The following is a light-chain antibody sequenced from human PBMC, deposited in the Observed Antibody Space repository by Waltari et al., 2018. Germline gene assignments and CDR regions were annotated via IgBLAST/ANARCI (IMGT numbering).Light chain of an antibody. J-gene: IGLJ2*01. V-gene: IGLV1-44*01. CDR2: SSD. CDR3: ATWDDSLNGHMV. Sequence: QSVVTQPPSMSGTPGQRVTISCSGSYSNIGSNTVNWYQQLPETAPKLLIYSSDRLPSGVPDRFSGSKSGTSASLGISGLQSEDEADYYCATWDDSLNGHMVFGGGTKVTVL. CDR1: YSNIGSNT.